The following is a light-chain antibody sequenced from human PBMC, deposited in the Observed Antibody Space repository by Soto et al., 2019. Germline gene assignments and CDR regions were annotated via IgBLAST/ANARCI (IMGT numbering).Light chain of an antibody. Sequence: NFMLTQPHSVSESPGKTVTISCTRSSGSIASNYVQWYQQRPGSAPTTVIYEDNQRPSGVPDRFSGSIDSSSNSASLTISGLKAEDGADYYCQSYDSSNPLVFGGGTKLTVL. J-gene: IGLJ2*01. CDR2: EDN. CDR1: SGSIASNY. V-gene: IGLV6-57*04. CDR3: QSYDSSNPLV.